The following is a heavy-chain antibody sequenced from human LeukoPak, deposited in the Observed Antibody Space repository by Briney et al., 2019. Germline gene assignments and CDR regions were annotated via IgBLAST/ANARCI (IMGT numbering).Heavy chain of an antibody. J-gene: IGHJ6*03. CDR2: INPNSGGT. V-gene: IGHV1-2*02. Sequence: GASVKVSCKASGYTFTGYYMHWVRQAPGQGLEWMGWINPNSGGTHYAQKFQGRATMTRDTSISTAYMQLSRLRSDDTAVYYCARVSYYDSSGYYYSSYYYYMDVWGKGTTVTISS. D-gene: IGHD3-22*01. CDR3: ARVSYYDSSGYYYSSYYYYMDV. CDR1: GYTFTGYY.